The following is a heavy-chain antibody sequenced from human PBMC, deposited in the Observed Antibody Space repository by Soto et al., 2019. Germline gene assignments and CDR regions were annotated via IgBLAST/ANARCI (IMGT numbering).Heavy chain of an antibody. CDR3: TRPLKSEQWLVFDP. J-gene: IGHJ5*02. Sequence: PGGSLRLSCAASGFTFSGSAMHWVRQASGKGLEWVGRIRSKANSYATAYAASVKGRFTISRDDSKNTAYLQMNSLKTEDTAVYYCTRPLKSEQWLVFDPWGQGTLVTVSS. V-gene: IGHV3-73*01. D-gene: IGHD6-19*01. CDR2: IRSKANSYAT. CDR1: GFTFSGSA.